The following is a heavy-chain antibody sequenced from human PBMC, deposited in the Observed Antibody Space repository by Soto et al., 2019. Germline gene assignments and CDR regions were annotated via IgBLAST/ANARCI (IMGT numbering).Heavy chain of an antibody. V-gene: IGHV4-39*01. Sequence: PSETLSLTCAVSGGSISSGGYFWGWIRQPPGKGLEWIGSIHHTGSTYYNPSLKSRVTVSVDTSKNQFSLKLTSVTAADTAVYYCARQRDYYDTSGDSYFDYWGQETLVTVSS. D-gene: IGHD3-22*01. CDR2: IHHTGST. CDR3: ARQRDYYDTSGDSYFDY. CDR1: GGSISSGGYF. J-gene: IGHJ4*02.